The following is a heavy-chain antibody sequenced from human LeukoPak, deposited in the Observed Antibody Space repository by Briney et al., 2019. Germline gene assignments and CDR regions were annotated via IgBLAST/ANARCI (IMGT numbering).Heavy chain of an antibody. Sequence: ASVKVSCKASGYTFTSYGISWVRQAPGQGLEWMGWISAYNGNTNYAQKLQGRVTMTTDTSTSTAYMELRSLGSDDTAVYYCARDSPLHTAMYDWGQGTLVTVSS. V-gene: IGHV1-18*01. CDR1: GYTFTSYG. CDR2: ISAYNGNT. D-gene: IGHD5-18*01. J-gene: IGHJ4*02. CDR3: ARDSPLHTAMYD.